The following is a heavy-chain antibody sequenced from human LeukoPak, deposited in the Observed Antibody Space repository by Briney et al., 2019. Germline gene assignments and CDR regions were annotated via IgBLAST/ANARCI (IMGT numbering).Heavy chain of an antibody. CDR3: AREVMVRGGEGFSPTNYYGMDV. D-gene: IGHD3-10*01. CDR2: IIPIFGTA. J-gene: IGHJ6*04. Sequence: GSSVKVSCKASGGTFSSYAISWVRQAPGQVLEWMGGIIPIFGTANYAQKFQGRVTITADESTSTAYMELSSLRSEDTAVYYCAREVMVRGGEGFSPTNYYGMDVWGKGTTVTVSS. CDR1: GGTFSSYA. V-gene: IGHV1-69*01.